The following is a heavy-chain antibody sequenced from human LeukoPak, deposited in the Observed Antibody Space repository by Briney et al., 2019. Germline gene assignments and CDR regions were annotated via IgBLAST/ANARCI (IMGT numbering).Heavy chain of an antibody. CDR2: ISYDGSNK. V-gene: IGHV3-30*18. CDR3: AKDLGGYCSGGSCYEFDY. J-gene: IGHJ4*02. CDR1: GFTFSSYG. D-gene: IGHD2-15*01. Sequence: GRSLRLSCAASGFTFSSYGMHWVRQAPGKGLEWVAVISYDGSNKYYADSVKGQFTISRDNSKNTLYLQMNSLRAEDTAAYYCAKDLGGYCSGGSCYEFDYWGQGTLVTVSS.